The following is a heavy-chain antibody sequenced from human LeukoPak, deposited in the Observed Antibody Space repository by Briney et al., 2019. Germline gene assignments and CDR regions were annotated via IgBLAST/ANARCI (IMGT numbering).Heavy chain of an antibody. V-gene: IGHV3-73*01. CDR1: GFTFSGSA. J-gene: IGHJ4*02. Sequence: GGSLKLSCAASGFTFSGSAMHWVRQASGKGPEWVGRIRSKANSYATAYAASVKGRFTISRDDSKNTAYLQMNSLKTEDTAVYYCTTDQRPSGELKFDYWGQGTLVTVSS. CDR2: IRSKANSYAT. D-gene: IGHD1-26*01. CDR3: TTDQRPSGELKFDY.